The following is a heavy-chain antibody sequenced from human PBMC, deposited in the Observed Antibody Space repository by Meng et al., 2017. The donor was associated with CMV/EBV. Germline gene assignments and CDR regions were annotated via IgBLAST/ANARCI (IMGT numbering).Heavy chain of an antibody. CDR1: GFTFSSYA. CDR3: AYKTYRVDSSSWGPFDY. CDR2: ISYDGSNK. D-gene: IGHD6-13*01. V-gene: IGHV3-30-3*01. J-gene: IGHJ4*02. Sequence: GGSLRLSCAASGFTFSSYAMHWVRQAPGKGLEWVAVISYDGSNKYYADSVKGRFTISRDNAKNSLYLQMNSLRAEDTAVYYCAYKTYRVDSSSWGPFDYWGQGTLVTVSS.